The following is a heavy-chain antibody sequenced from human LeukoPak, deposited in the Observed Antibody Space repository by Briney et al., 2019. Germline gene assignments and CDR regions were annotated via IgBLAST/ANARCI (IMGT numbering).Heavy chain of an antibody. Sequence: ASVKVSCKASGYTFTSYGISWVRQAPGQGKEWMGWISAYNGNTNYEQKLQGRVNITTDTSTSTDYMELRSLRSDDTAVYYCARDRRSVAAAGIIFDHRGQGTLVTVSS. V-gene: IGHV1-18*01. CDR1: GYTFTSYG. J-gene: IGHJ5*02. CDR2: ISAYNGNT. CDR3: ARDRRSVAAAGIIFDH. D-gene: IGHD6-13*01.